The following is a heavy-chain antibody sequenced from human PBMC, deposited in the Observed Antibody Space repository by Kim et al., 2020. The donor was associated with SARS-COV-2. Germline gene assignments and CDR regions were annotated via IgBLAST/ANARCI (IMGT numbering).Heavy chain of an antibody. V-gene: IGHV3-23*01. D-gene: IGHD2-2*01. J-gene: IGHJ4*02. CDR3: ARSPRYCSSTSCFFYFDY. Sequence: KGGFTITRDKSKNTLYLQMNSLRAEDTAVYYCARSPRYCSSTSCFFYFDYWGQGTLVTVSS.